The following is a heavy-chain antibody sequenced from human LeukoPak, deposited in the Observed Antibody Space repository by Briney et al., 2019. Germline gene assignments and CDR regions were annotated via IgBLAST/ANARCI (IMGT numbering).Heavy chain of an antibody. CDR2: IYYSGST. J-gene: IGHJ5*02. CDR1: GGSISSGGYY. Sequence: SQTLSLTCTVSGGSISSGGYYWSWIRQHPGKSLEWIGYIYYSGSTYYNPSLKSRVTISVDTSKNQFSLKLSSVTAADTAVYYCARGYYDSSGYYYVNNWFDPWGQGTLVTVSS. V-gene: IGHV4-31*03. D-gene: IGHD3-22*01. CDR3: ARGYYDSSGYYYVNNWFDP.